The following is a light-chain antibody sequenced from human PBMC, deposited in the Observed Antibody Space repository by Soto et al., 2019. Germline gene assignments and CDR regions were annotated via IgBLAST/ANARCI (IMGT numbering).Light chain of an antibody. V-gene: IGKV1-5*03. J-gene: IGKJ5*01. CDR3: QHYNSYSIT. Sequence: DIQMTQSPSTLSASVGDRVTSTCRASQSVSSWLAWYQQKPGKAPKLLIYKASSLESGVPSRFSGSGSGTEFTLTISRLQPDDFATYYCQHYNSYSITFGQGTRLEI. CDR1: QSVSSW. CDR2: KAS.